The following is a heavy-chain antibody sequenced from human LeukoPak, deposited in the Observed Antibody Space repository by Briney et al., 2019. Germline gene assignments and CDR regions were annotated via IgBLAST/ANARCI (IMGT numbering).Heavy chain of an antibody. J-gene: IGHJ6*02. V-gene: IGHV4-34*01. D-gene: IGHD3-22*01. CDR1: GGSFSGYY. CDR2: INHSGST. Sequence: SETLSLTCAVYGGSFSGYYWSWIRQPPGKGLEWIGEINHSGSTNYNPSLKSRVTTSVDTSKNQFSLKLSSVTAADTAVYYCAGMIVVVSAIPRYYGMDVWGQGTTVTVSS. CDR3: AGMIVVVSAIPRYYGMDV.